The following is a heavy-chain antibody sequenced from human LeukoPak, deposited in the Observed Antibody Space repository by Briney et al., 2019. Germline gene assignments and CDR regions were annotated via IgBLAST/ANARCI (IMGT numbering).Heavy chain of an antibody. V-gene: IGHV3-23*01. D-gene: IGHD4-17*01. Sequence: GGSLRLSCAASGFTFSSYAMSWVRQAPGKGLEWVSAISGSGGSTYYADSVKGRFTISRDNSKNTLYLQMNSLRAEDTAVYYCTKEPYWGHDYAWFDPWGQGTLVTVSS. CDR1: GFTFSSYA. CDR3: TKEPYWGHDYAWFDP. J-gene: IGHJ5*02. CDR2: ISGSGGST.